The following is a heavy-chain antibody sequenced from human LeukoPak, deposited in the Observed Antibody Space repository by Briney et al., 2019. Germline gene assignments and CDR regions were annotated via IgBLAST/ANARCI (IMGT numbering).Heavy chain of an antibody. V-gene: IGHV4-30-4*01. D-gene: IGHD3-16*01. CDR2: IYYSGST. CDR3: ARDLGWGYWYFDL. Sequence: PSQTLSLTCTVSGGSISSGDYYWSWIRQPPRKGLEWSGYIYYSGSTYYNPSLKSRVTISVDTSKNQFSPKLSSVTAADTAVYYCARDLGWGYWYFDLWGRGTLVTVSS. J-gene: IGHJ2*01. CDR1: GGSISSGDYY.